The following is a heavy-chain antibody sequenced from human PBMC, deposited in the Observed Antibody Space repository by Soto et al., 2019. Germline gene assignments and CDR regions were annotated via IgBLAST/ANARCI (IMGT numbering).Heavy chain of an antibody. CDR2: ISSSSSYI. Sequence: GGSLRLSCAASGFTFSSYSMNWVRQAPGKGLEWVSSISSSSSYIYYADSVKGRFTISRDNAKNSLYLQMNSLRAEDTAVYYCAIFPSYNYYYYYYMDVWGKGTTVTVSS. D-gene: IGHD1-1*01. CDR3: AIFPSYNYYYYYYMDV. CDR1: GFTFSSYS. V-gene: IGHV3-21*01. J-gene: IGHJ6*03.